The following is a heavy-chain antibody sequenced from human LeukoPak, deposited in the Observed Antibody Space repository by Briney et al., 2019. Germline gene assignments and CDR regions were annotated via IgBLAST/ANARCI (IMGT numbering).Heavy chain of an antibody. CDR2: TYYRSKWYN. J-gene: IGHJ3*02. CDR3: AREALGQWLVQVAFDI. Sequence: SQTLSLTCAISGDSVSSNSAAWNWIRQSPSRGLEWLGRTYYRSKWYNDYAVSVKSRIAINPDTSKNQFSLQLNSVTPEDTAVYYCAREALGQWLVQVAFDIWGQGTMVTVSS. CDR1: GDSVSSNSAA. V-gene: IGHV6-1*01. D-gene: IGHD6-19*01.